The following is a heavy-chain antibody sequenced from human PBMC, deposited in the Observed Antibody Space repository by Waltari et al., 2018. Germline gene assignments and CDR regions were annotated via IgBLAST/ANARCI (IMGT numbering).Heavy chain of an antibody. J-gene: IGHJ4*02. CDR2: IHAGGNT. D-gene: IGHD5-12*01. Sequence: EEQLVESGGGLIQPGGSLRLSCEASGFRVSYNYMSWVRRAPGKGLEGVPVIHAGGNTDYGESVKGRFTISRDISKNTLYLQMNSLTVEDSAMYYCARAGLGSPSQWLQLFDSWGRGTLVTVSA. CDR3: ARAGLGSPSQWLQLFDS. CDR1: GFRVSYNY. V-gene: IGHV3-53*01.